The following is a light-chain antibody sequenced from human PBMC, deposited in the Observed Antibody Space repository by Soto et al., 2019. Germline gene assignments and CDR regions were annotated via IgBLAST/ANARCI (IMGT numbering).Light chain of an antibody. V-gene: IGKV3-20*01. CDR1: QSVSSTY. CDR3: QQYGSSIT. CDR2: GAS. Sequence: EIVLTQSPGTLSLSPGERATLSCRASQSVSSTYLAWYQQKPGQAPRLLIYGASGRATGIPDRFSGSGSGTDFTLNISRLEPEDFAVYYCQQYGSSITFGQGTRLEIK. J-gene: IGKJ5*01.